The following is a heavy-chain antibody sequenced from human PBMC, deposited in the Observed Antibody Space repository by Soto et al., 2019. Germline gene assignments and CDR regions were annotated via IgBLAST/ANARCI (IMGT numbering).Heavy chain of an antibody. V-gene: IGHV6-1*01. D-gene: IGHD3-3*01. CDR1: VDSVSSNSAA. CDR2: TYYRSKWYN. CDR3: ARAYYDFWSGSQDAFDI. Sequence: SHTLSLTCAISVDSVSSNSAAWIWIRQSPSRGLEWLGRTYYRSKWYNDYAVSVKSRITINPDTSKNQFSLQLNSVTPEDTAVYYCARAYYDFWSGSQDAFDIWGQGTMVTVSS. J-gene: IGHJ3*02.